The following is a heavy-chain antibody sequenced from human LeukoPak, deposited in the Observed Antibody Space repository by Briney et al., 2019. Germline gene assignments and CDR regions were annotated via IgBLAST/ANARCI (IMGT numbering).Heavy chain of an antibody. J-gene: IGHJ4*02. CDR3: SRVDVAATIFFDY. Sequence: PSETLSLTCSVSGASVNSGRFYWTWIRQSPGKGLEWLGFVYSSGKTDYNPSLKSRLPMSTDASQNQFSLTLTSVTRADTTIYYCSRVDVAATIFFDYWGQGALVTVSA. V-gene: IGHV4-61*01. D-gene: IGHD5-24*01. CDR2: VYSSGKT. CDR1: GASVNSGRFY.